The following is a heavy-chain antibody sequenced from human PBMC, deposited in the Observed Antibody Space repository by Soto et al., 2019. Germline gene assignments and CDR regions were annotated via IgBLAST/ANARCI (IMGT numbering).Heavy chain of an antibody. CDR1: GYTFTSYG. J-gene: IGHJ4*02. Sequence: ASVKVSCKASGYTFTSYGISWVRQAPGRGLEWMGWISAYNGNTNYAQKLQGRVTMTTDTSTSTAYMELRSLRSDDTAVYYCARASNKRGYSYGPDYWGQGTLVTVSS. D-gene: IGHD5-18*01. CDR3: ARASNKRGYSYGPDY. V-gene: IGHV1-18*01. CDR2: ISAYNGNT.